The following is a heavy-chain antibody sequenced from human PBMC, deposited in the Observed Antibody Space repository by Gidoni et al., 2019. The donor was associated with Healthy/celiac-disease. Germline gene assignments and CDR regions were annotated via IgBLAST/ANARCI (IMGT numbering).Heavy chain of an antibody. CDR2: IYYSGST. J-gene: IGHJ5*02. V-gene: IGHV4-39*01. CDR1: GAAISSRSYY. CDR3: ARLGVLNDYGGYGWFDP. Sequence: QLPLQESSPGLVKPSETLSLPCTVSGAAISSRSYYWGWIRQTPGKGLEWIGSIYYSGSTYYNPSLKSRVTISVETSKNQFSLNLSSVTAADTAVYYCARLGVLNDYGGYGWFDPWGQGTLVTVSS. D-gene: IGHD4-17*01.